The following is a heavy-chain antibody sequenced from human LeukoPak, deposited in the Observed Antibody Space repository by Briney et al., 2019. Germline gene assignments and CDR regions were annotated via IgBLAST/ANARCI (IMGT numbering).Heavy chain of an antibody. D-gene: IGHD3-9*01. J-gene: IGHJ6*02. CDR2: INPNSGGT. CDR3: ARGWPGMTGRWMESYYGMDV. V-gene: IGHV1-2*04. Sequence: ASVKVSCKASGYTFTGYYMHWVRQAPGQGLEWMGWINPNSGGTNYAQKFQGWVTMTRDTSISTAYMELSRLRSDDTAVYYCARGWPGMTGRWMESYYGMDVWGQGTTVTVSS. CDR1: GYTFTGYY.